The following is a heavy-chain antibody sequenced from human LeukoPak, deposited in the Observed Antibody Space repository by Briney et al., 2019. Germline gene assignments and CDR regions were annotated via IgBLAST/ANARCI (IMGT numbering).Heavy chain of an antibody. CDR2: IWHDGTYI. J-gene: IGHJ4*02. D-gene: IGHD3-10*01. Sequence: SLRLSCPASGFTFSDYTMQWLRQAPGKGLEWVAVIWHDGTYIFYGDSVRGRFTISRDNSKNTLYLQMNSLRAEDTAVYYCAKGRGVTMVRGVIIDYWGQGTLVTVSS. CDR3: AKGRGVTMVRGVIIDY. V-gene: IGHV3-33*06. CDR1: GFTFSDYT.